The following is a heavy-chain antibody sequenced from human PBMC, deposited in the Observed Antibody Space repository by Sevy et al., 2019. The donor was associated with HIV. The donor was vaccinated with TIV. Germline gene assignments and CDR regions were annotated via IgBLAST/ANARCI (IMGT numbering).Heavy chain of an antibody. Sequence: GGSLRLSCEASGFTFSKYSMSWVRQAPGKGLEWVSTFSFGCGRINYADSVKGRFTISRDDSKNTLYLQMYNLRAEDTDVYYCAREGCTKPHDYWGQGTLVTVSS. V-gene: IGHV3-23*01. CDR2: FSFGCGRI. CDR1: GFTFSKYS. CDR3: AREGCTKPHDY. D-gene: IGHD2-8*01. J-gene: IGHJ4*02.